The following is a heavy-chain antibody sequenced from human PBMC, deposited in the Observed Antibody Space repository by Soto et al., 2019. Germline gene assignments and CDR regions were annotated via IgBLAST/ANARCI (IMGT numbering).Heavy chain of an antibody. V-gene: IGHV3-30-3*01. CDR1: GFPFSSYA. J-gene: IGHJ4*02. CDR3: ARDLSGSGD. Sequence: QVQLVESGGGVVQPGRSLRLSCAASGFPFSSYAMHWVRQAPGKGLEWVAVISYAGSNKYYADSVKGRFTISRDNSKNTLYLQMNSLRAEDTAVYYCARDLSGSGDWGQGTLVTVSS. D-gene: IGHD3-10*01. CDR2: ISYAGSNK.